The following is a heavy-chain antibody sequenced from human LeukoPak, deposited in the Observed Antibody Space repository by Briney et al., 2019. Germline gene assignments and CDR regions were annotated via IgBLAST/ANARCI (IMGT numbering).Heavy chain of an antibody. CDR3: TGRADYDSSGYCLIDY. CDR2: IRSKANSYAT. CDR1: GFTFSSYW. Sequence: GGSLRLSCAASGFTFSSYWMSWVRQASGKGLEWVGRIRSKANSYATAYAASVKGRFTISRDDSKNTAYLQMNSLKTEDTAVYYCTGRADYDSSGYCLIDYWGQGTLVTVSS. J-gene: IGHJ4*02. V-gene: IGHV3-73*01. D-gene: IGHD3-22*01.